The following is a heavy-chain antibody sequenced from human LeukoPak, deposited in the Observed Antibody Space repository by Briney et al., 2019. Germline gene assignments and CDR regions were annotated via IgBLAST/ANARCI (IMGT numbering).Heavy chain of an antibody. Sequence: GGSLRLSCAASAFTFNNYGMHWVRQAPGKGLEWVAVISYDGSYKYYTDSVKGRFTISRDNSKNTLHLQMNSLRADDTAVYYCAKSLSDGYDYWGQGTPVTVSS. J-gene: IGHJ4*02. CDR2: ISYDGSYK. D-gene: IGHD6-13*01. V-gene: IGHV3-30*18. CDR3: AKSLSDGYDY. CDR1: AFTFNNYG.